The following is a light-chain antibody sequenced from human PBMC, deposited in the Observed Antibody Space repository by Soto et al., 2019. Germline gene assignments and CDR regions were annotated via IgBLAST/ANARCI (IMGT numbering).Light chain of an antibody. CDR3: QLYGSPTWT. Sequence: EIVLTQSPGILSLSPGERATLSCRASQSVSSSYLAWYQQKPGQAPRLLMYGASTRATGIPDRFSGSGSGTDFTRTISRLEPEDFTVYYCQLYGSPTWTFGQGTKVEIK. CDR1: QSVSSSY. CDR2: GAS. V-gene: IGKV3-20*01. J-gene: IGKJ1*01.